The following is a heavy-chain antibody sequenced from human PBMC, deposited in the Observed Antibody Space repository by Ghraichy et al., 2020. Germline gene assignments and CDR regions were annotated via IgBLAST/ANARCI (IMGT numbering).Heavy chain of an antibody. J-gene: IGHJ4*02. CDR3: AKGPAVVVAATSDY. V-gene: IGHV3-23*01. CDR1: GFTFSSYA. Sequence: GGSLRLSCAASGFTFSSYAMSWVRQAPGKGLEWVSAISGSGGSTYYADSVKGRFTISRDNSKNTLYLQMNNLRAEDTAVYYCAKGPAVVVAATSDYWGQGTLVTVSS. D-gene: IGHD2-15*01. CDR2: ISGSGGST.